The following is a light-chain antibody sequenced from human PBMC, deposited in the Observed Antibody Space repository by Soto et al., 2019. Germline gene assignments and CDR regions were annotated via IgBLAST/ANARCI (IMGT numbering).Light chain of an antibody. V-gene: IGKV3-20*01. CDR3: QQYGDSPLT. CDR2: GAS. CDR1: QNVYINS. Sequence: EVVLTQSPGTLSLSPGERATLSRRASQNVYINSLAWYQQRPGQTPRLLIYGASTRAAAIPDRFSGSGSGADFALSMDGLEPEDFAIYYCQQYGDSPLTFGPGTKVDIK. J-gene: IGKJ3*01.